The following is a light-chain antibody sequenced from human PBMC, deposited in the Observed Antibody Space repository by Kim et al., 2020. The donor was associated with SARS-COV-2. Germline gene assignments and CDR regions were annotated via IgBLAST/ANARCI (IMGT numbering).Light chain of an antibody. CDR3: QQYRSSLT. Sequence: EIVLTQSPGTLSLSPGERATLSCRASQSVSSSYLAWYQQKPGQAPRLLIYGASSRATGIPDRFSGSGSGTDFTLTISRLEPEDFAVYYCQQYRSSLTFGGGTKVEIK. V-gene: IGKV3-20*01. CDR1: QSVSSSY. J-gene: IGKJ4*01. CDR2: GAS.